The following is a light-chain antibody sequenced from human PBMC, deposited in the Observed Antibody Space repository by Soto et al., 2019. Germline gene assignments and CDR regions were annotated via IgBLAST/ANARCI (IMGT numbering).Light chain of an antibody. Sequence: VLTQSPGTLSLSPGDRATLSCRASQSVSSSYVAWYRQKPGQAPRLLIYDASSRATGIPDRFSGSGSGTDFTLTIRRLEPEDFAVYYCQQYGSSLTCGGGTKVDIK. CDR2: DAS. CDR1: QSVSSSY. J-gene: IGKJ4*01. V-gene: IGKV3-20*01. CDR3: QQYGSSLT.